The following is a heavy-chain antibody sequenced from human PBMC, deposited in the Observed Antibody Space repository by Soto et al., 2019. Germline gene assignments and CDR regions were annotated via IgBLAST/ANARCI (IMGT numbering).Heavy chain of an antibody. CDR1: GYTFTHYD. J-gene: IGHJ5*02. CDR3: ARGAYYTTGGGP. V-gene: IGHV1-46*03. Sequence: ASVKVSCKSSGYTFTHYDMHWVRQAPGQGLEWMGIINPSDGRTSYAQDFQGRVTMTRDTSTSTVYMALSSLRSEDTAVYYCARGAYYTTGGGPWGQGTLVTVSS. D-gene: IGHD3-3*01. CDR2: INPSDGRT.